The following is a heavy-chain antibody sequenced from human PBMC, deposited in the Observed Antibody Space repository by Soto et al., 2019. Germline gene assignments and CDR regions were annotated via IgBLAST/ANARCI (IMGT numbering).Heavy chain of an antibody. CDR1: GGSISGRF. Sequence: SETLSLTCTVSGGSISGRFWNWIRQPAGKGLEWIGRIYSSGTSNYNPSLKSRVTMSLDTSKNQFSLKLTSVTAADTAVYFCVRDSSGYYTFDYWGQGSLVTVSS. V-gene: IGHV4-4*07. CDR3: VRDSSGYYTFDY. J-gene: IGHJ4*02. D-gene: IGHD3-22*01. CDR2: IYSSGTS.